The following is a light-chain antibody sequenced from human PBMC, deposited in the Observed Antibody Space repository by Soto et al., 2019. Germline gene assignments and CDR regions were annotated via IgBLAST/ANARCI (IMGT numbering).Light chain of an antibody. CDR2: GAS. V-gene: IGKV3-20*01. Sequence: EIVLTQSPGTLSLSPGERATLSCRASQSVSSSYLAWYQQKPGQAPRLLIYGASSRATGIPDRFSGSGSETDFTLTISRLEPEDFAVYYCQQHGSSPARTFDQGTKVEIK. CDR1: QSVSSSY. J-gene: IGKJ1*01. CDR3: QQHGSSPART.